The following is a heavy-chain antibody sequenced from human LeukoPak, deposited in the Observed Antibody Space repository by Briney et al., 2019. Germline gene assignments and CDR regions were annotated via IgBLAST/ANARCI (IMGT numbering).Heavy chain of an antibody. Sequence: SETLSLTCTVSGGSISSYYWSWIRQPPGKGLEWIGYIYYSGSTNYNPSLKSRVTISVDTSKNQFSLKLSSVTAADTAVYYCARDGATVVTPPEYFQHWGQGTLVTVSS. J-gene: IGHJ1*01. CDR3: ARDGATVVTPPEYFQH. CDR2: IYYSGST. D-gene: IGHD4-23*01. V-gene: IGHV4-59*01. CDR1: GGSISSYY.